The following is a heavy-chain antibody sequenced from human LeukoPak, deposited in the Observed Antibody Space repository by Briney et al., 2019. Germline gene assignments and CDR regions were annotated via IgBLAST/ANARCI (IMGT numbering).Heavy chain of an antibody. D-gene: IGHD3-10*01. J-gene: IGHJ4*02. V-gene: IGHV6-1*01. Sequence: PSQTLSLTCAISGDSVSSNSAGWNWIRQSPSRGLEWLGRTYYRSKWYNDYEVSVKSRITINPDTSKNQFSLQLNSVTPEDTAVYYCAREYITMVRGVIRYFDYWGQGTLVTVSS. CDR3: AREYITMVRGVIRYFDY. CDR1: GDSVSSNSAG. CDR2: TYYRSKWYN.